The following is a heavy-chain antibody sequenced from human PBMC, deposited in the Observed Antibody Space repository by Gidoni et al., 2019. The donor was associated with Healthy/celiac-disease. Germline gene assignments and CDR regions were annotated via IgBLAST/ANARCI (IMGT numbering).Heavy chain of an antibody. CDR2: INHSGST. D-gene: IGHD6-6*01. CDR1: GGSFSGYY. CDR3: AREKGGFLVWGSIAARRDRYYFDY. J-gene: IGHJ4*02. V-gene: IGHV4-34*01. Sequence: QVQLQQWGAGLLKPSETLSLTCAVYGGSFSGYYWSWIRQPPGKGLEWIGEINHSGSTNYNPSLSRRVTISVDTSKNQFSLELSSVTAADTAVYYCAREKGGFLVWGSIAARRDRYYFDYWGQGTLVTVSS.